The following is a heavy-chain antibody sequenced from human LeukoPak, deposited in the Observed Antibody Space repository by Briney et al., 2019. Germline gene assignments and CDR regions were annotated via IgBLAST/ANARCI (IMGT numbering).Heavy chain of an antibody. D-gene: IGHD3-10*01. CDR1: GGSISSSSYY. CDR3: ARGCISGSYYFDY. CDR2: IYYSGST. J-gene: IGHJ4*02. Sequence: SETLSLTCTVSGGSISSSSYYWGWIRQPPGKGLEWIGSIYYSGSTYYNPSLKSRVTISVDTSKNQFSLKLSSVTAADTAVYYCARGCISGSYYFDYWGQGTLVTVSS. V-gene: IGHV4-39*07.